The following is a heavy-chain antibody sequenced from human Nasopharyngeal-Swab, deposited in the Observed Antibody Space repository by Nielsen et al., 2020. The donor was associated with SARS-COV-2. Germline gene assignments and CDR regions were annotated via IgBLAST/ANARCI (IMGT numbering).Heavy chain of an antibody. CDR3: ARAKTYYDILTGYYPDAFDI. Sequence: GESLKISCAASGFTFSSYWMHWVRQAPGKGLVWVSRINSGGSSTSYADSVKGRFTISRDNAKNTLYLQMNSLRAEDTAVYYCARAKTYYDILTGYYPDAFDIWGQGTMVTVSS. J-gene: IGHJ3*02. V-gene: IGHV3-74*01. CDR1: GFTFSSYW. D-gene: IGHD3-9*01. CDR2: INSGGSST.